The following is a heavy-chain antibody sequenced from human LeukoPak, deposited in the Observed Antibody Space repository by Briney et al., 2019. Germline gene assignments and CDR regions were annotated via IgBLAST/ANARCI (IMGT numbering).Heavy chain of an antibody. Sequence: ETLSLTCAVYGGSFSGYYWSWIRQPPGKGLEWVSSISSSSSYIYYADSVKGRFTISRDNAKNSLYLQMNSLRAEDTAVYYCARGGGRRDLNPYYFDYWGQGTLVTVSS. CDR3: ARGGGRRDLNPYYFDY. CDR1: GGSFSGYY. D-gene: IGHD5-24*01. V-gene: IGHV3-21*01. CDR2: ISSSSSYI. J-gene: IGHJ4*02.